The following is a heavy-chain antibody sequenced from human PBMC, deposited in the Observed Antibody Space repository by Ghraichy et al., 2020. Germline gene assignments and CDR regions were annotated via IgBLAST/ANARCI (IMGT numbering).Heavy chain of an antibody. CDR2: INAGNGNT. V-gene: IGHV1-3*01. CDR1: GYTFTSYA. D-gene: IGHD3-10*01. J-gene: IGHJ5*02. Sequence: ASVKVSCKASGYTFTSYAMHWVRQAPGQRLEWMGWINAGNGNTKYSQKFQGRVTITRDTSASTAYMELSSLRSEDTAVYYCARAVGLLWFGARPNWFDPWGQGTLVTVSS. CDR3: ARAVGLLWFGARPNWFDP.